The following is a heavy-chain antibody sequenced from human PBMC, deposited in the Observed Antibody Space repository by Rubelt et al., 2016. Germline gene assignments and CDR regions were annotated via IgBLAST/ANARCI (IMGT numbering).Heavy chain of an antibody. CDR2: ISGSGGST. CDR3: AKAKIQLWVFDY. V-gene: IGHV3-23*01. D-gene: IGHD5-18*01. J-gene: IGHJ4*02. CDR1: GGSISSSSYY. Sequence: LQLQESGPGLVKPSETLSLTCTVSGGSISSSSYYWGWIRQPPGKGLEWVSAISGSGGSTYYADSVKGRFTISRDNSKNTLYLQMNSLRAEDTAVYYCAKAKIQLWVFDYWGQGTLVTVSS.